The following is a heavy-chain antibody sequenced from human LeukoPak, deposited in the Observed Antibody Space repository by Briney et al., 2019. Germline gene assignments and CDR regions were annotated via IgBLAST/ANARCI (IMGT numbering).Heavy chain of an antibody. D-gene: IGHD3-9*01. CDR3: AGLLRYFDWLLPH. CDR2: INAGNGNT. Sequence: GASVKVSCKASGYTFTYRYLHWVRQAPGQRLEWMGWINAGNGNTKYSQKFQGRVTITRDTSASTAYMELSSLRSEDTAVYYCAGLLRYFDWLLPHWGQGTLVTVSS. J-gene: IGHJ4*02. V-gene: IGHV1-3*01. CDR1: GYTFTYRY.